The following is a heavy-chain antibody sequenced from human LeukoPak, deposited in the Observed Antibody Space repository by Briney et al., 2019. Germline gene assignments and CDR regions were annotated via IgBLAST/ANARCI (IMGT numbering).Heavy chain of an antibody. CDR1: GGSFSGYY. CDR3: ARVERWLQLVWFDP. D-gene: IGHD5-24*01. CDR2: INHSGST. V-gene: IGHV4-34*01. J-gene: IGHJ5*02. Sequence: SETLSLTCAVYGGSFSGYYWSWIRQPPGKGLEWIGEINHSGSTNYNPSLKSRVTISVDTSKNQFSLKLSSVTAADTAVYHCARVERWLQLVWFDPWGQGTLVTVSS.